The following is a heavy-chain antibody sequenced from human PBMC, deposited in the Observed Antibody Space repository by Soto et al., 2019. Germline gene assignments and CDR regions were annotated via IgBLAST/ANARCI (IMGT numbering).Heavy chain of an antibody. V-gene: IGHV1-46*01. D-gene: IGHD2-15*01. CDR2: INPSGGST. CDR3: ARCPRDIVVVVAAQDRLDV. Sequence: ASVKVSCKASGYTFTSYYMHWVRQAPGQGLEWMGIINPSGGSTSYAQKFQGRVTMTRDTSTSTVYMELSSLRSEDTAVYYCARCPRDIVVVVAAQDRLDVWGQGTTVTVSS. CDR1: GYTFTSYY. J-gene: IGHJ6*02.